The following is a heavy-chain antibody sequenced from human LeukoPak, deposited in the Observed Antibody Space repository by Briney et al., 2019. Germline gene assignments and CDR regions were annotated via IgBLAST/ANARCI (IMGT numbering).Heavy chain of an antibody. J-gene: IGHJ4*02. V-gene: IGHV3-30*04. CDR1: GFTFSSYA. D-gene: IGHD3-22*01. CDR2: ISYDGSNK. Sequence: GRSLRLSCAASGFTFSSYAMHWVRQAPGKGLEWVAVISYDGSNKYYADSVKGRFTISRDSSKNTLYLQMNSLRAEDTAVYYCARDLSYDSSGVFDYWGQGTLVTVSS. CDR3: ARDLSYDSSGVFDY.